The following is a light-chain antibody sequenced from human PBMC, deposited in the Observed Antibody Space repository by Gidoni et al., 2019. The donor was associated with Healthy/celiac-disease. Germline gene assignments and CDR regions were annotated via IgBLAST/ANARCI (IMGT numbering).Light chain of an antibody. J-gene: IGKJ1*01. CDR3: QQYGSSPPWT. CDR1: QSVSSSY. CDR2: GAS. V-gene: IGKV3-20*01. Sequence: EIVLTQSPGTLSLSPGERATLSCRASQSVSSSYLAWYQQKPGQAPRLLIYGASSRAPGIPDRFSGSGSGTDFTLTISSLEPEDFAVYYCQQYGSSPPWTFGQXTKVEIK.